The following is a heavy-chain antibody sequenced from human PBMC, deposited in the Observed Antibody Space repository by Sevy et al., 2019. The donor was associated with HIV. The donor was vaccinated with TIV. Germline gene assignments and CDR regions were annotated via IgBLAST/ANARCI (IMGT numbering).Heavy chain of an antibody. V-gene: IGHV4-59*01. CDR3: ARNAFWNGAPDY. D-gene: IGHD3-3*01. CDR1: GGSISTYY. CDR2: IYYTGWT. J-gene: IGHJ4*02. Sequence: SETLSLTCTVSGGSISTYYWSWIRQSPGKGLEWIGYIYYTGWTWYTPSLKSRATISVDTPKNQFSLELRSVTAADTAVYFCARNAFWNGAPDYWGPGNLVTVSS.